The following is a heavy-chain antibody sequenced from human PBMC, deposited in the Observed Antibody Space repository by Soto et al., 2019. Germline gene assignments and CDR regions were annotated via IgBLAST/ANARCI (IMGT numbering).Heavy chain of an antibody. CDR1: EFTFSRHG. D-gene: IGHD2-15*01. Sequence: QPGGSLRLSCAASEFTFSRHGMHWVRQAPGKGLEWVSAISGSGGSTYYADSVKGRFTISRDNSKNTLYLQMNSLRAEDTAVYYCAKGVCSSCYYFDYWGQGTLVTVSS. J-gene: IGHJ4*02. CDR3: AKGVCSSCYYFDY. CDR2: ISGSGGST. V-gene: IGHV3-23*01.